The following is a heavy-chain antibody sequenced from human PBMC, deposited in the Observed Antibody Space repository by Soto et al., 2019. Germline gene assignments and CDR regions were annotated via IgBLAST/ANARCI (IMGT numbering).Heavy chain of an antibody. V-gene: IGHV1-3*01. J-gene: IGHJ3*02. Sequence: GASVKVCCKASGYTFTSYAMHWVRQAPGQRLEWVGWINAGNGNTKYSQKFQGRVTITRDTSASTAYMELSSLRSEDTAVYYCARERAAAGYDAFDIWGQGTMVTVSS. CDR1: GYTFTSYA. CDR2: INAGNGNT. CDR3: ARERAAAGYDAFDI. D-gene: IGHD6-13*01.